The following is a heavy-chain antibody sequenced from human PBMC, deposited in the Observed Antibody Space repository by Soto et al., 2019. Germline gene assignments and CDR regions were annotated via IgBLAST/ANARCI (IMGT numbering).Heavy chain of an antibody. CDR3: ARDRSSLGIGIDAFDI. CDR1: GFTFSSYW. V-gene: IGHV3-7*03. J-gene: IGHJ3*02. CDR2: IKRDGSEK. D-gene: IGHD7-27*01. Sequence: GGSLRLSCAASGFTFSSYWMSWVRQAPGKGLEWVANIKRDGSEKYYVDSVKGRFTISRDNAKNSLYLQMNSLRAEDTAVYYCARDRSSLGIGIDAFDIWGQGTMVTVSS.